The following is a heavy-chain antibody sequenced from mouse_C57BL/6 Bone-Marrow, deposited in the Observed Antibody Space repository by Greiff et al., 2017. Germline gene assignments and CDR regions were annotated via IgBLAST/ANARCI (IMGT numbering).Heavy chain of an antibody. D-gene: IGHD1-1*01. CDR3: ARGGGLRSYFDY. CDR2: INPNNGGT. CDR1: GYTFTDYN. J-gene: IGHJ2*01. Sequence: VQLQQSGPELVKPGASVKMSCKASGYTFTDYNMHWVKQSHGKSLEWIGYINPNNGGTSYNQKFKGKATLTVNKSSSTAYMELRSLTSEDSAVYYCARGGGLRSYFDYWGQGTTLTVSS. V-gene: IGHV1-22*01.